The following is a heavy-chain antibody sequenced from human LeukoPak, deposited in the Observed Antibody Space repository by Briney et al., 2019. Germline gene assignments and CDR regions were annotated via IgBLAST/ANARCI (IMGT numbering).Heavy chain of an antibody. CDR1: GFTFKLYW. V-gene: IGHV3-74*01. D-gene: IGHD2-15*01. Sequence: PGGSLRLSCAASGFTFKLYWMHWVRQAPGKGPVWVSRINDDGSSTTYADSVKGRFTISRDDAKNMLFLQMNSLRGEDTAVYYCVRGGPSTWSWGQGTLVTVCS. CDR3: VRGGPSTWS. CDR2: INDDGSST. J-gene: IGHJ5*02.